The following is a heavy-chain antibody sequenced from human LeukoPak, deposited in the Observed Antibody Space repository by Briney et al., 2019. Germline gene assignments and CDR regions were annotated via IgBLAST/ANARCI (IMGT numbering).Heavy chain of an antibody. CDR2: IYHSGST. Sequence: SETLSLTCAVSGGSISSGSYSWSWIRQPPGKGLEWIGYIYHSGSTYYNPSLKSRVTISVDRSKNQFSLKLSSVTAADTAVYYCARSDGYTPFDYWGQGTLVTVSS. CDR3: ARSDGYTPFDY. V-gene: IGHV4-30-2*01. CDR1: GGSISSGSYS. D-gene: IGHD5-24*01. J-gene: IGHJ4*02.